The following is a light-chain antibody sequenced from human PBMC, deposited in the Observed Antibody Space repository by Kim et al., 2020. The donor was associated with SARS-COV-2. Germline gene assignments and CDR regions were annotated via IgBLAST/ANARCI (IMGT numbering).Light chain of an antibody. V-gene: IGKV3-11*01. CDR1: QSVSSY. CDR2: DAS. CDR3: QQRST. J-gene: IGKJ2*01. Sequence: EIVLTQSPATLSLSPGERATLSCRASQSVSSYLAWYQQKPGQAPRLLIYDASNRATGIPARFSGSGFGTDFTLTISSLEPEDFAVYYCQQRSTFGQGTKLEI.